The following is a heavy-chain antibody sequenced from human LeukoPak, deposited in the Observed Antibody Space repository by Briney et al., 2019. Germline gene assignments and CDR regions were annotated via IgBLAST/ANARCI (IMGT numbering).Heavy chain of an antibody. CDR1: GVSISSSSYY. CDR3: ARRGYYYELDY. Sequence: SETLSLTCTVSGVSISSSSYYWGWIRQPPGKGLEWIGSIYYSGSTYYNPSLKSRVTISVDTSKNQFSLKLSSVTATDTAVYYCARRGYYYELDYWGQGTPVTVSS. D-gene: IGHD3-22*01. V-gene: IGHV4-39*01. CDR2: IYYSGST. J-gene: IGHJ4*02.